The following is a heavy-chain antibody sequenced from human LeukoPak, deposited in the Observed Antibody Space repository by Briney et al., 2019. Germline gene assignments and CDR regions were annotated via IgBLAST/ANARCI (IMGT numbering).Heavy chain of an antibody. V-gene: IGHV3-7*01. CDR1: GFSLGSHW. J-gene: IGHJ3*01. CDR3: ARLAAFGGGPFDV. Sequence: GSLRLSCVSSGFSLGSHWMAWLRRPPGKGLGWVATIKKNANVMYSLESGKGRFSISRDDAKNSPYLQTMSLTAADMAVFVRARLAAFGGGPFDVCGQGTGVTVSS. D-gene: IGHD2-15*01. CDR2: IKKNANVM.